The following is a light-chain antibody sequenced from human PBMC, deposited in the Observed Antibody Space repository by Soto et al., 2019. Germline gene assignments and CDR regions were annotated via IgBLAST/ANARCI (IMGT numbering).Light chain of an antibody. CDR1: QDINNY. J-gene: IGKJ4*01. Sequence: DIQMTQSPSSLSASVGDRVTITCQASQDINNYLNWYQQKPGKAPKLLIYEASNLETGVPSRFSGSGSGTDFTLTISGLQVEDIATYYCQQYDSLLFTFGGGNKVEIK. CDR2: EAS. V-gene: IGKV1-33*01. CDR3: QQYDSLLFT.